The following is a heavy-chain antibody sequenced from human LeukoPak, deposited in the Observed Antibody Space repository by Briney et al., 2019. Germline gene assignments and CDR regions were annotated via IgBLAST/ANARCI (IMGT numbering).Heavy chain of an antibody. CDR1: GGSFSGYY. J-gene: IGHJ5*02. Sequence: SETLSLTCAVYGGSFSGYYWSWIRQPPGKGLEWIGEINHSGSTNYNPSLKSRATISVDTSKNQFSLKLSSVTAADTAVYYCARAKGYSYYTQTYNWFDPWGQGTLVTVSS. D-gene: IGHD5-18*01. CDR2: INHSGST. V-gene: IGHV4-34*01. CDR3: ARAKGYSYYTQTYNWFDP.